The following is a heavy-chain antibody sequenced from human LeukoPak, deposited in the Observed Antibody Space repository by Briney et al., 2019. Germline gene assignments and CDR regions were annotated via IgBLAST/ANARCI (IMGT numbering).Heavy chain of an antibody. CDR2: INRSGST. Sequence: SETLSLTCAVYGGSFSGYYWSWIRQPPGKGLEWIGEINRSGSTNYNPSLKSRVTISVDTSKNQFSLKLSSVTAADTAVYYCARRYYDSSGYYHPTFDAFDIWGQGTMVTVS. D-gene: IGHD3-22*01. V-gene: IGHV4-34*01. J-gene: IGHJ3*02. CDR1: GGSFSGYY. CDR3: ARRYYDSSGYYHPTFDAFDI.